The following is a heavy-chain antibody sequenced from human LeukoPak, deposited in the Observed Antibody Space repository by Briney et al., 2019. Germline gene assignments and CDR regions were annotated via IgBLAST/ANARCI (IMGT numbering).Heavy chain of an antibody. CDR2: IYYSGST. J-gene: IGHJ6*03. CDR1: GYSISTGYY. V-gene: IGHV4-61*01. CDR3: ASANYYYYYYMDV. Sequence: SSETLSLTCTVSGYSISTGYYWGWIRQPPGKGLEWIGYIYYSGSTNYNPSLKSRVTISVDTSKNQFSLKLSSVTAADTAVYYCASANYYYYYYMDVWGKGTTVTVSS.